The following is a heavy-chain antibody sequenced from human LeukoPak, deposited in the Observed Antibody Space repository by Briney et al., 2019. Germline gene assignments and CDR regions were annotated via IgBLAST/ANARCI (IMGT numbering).Heavy chain of an antibody. CDR1: GYTFTSYY. Sequence: GASVKVSCKASGYTFTSYYMHWVRQAPGQGLEWMGIINPSGGSTSYAQKFQGRVTMTRDMSTSTVYMELSSLRSEDTAVYCCARDGPDYGDYVGPYYYYYGMDVWGQGTTVTVSS. CDR3: ARDGPDYGDYVGPYYYYYGMDV. D-gene: IGHD4-17*01. CDR2: INPSGGST. V-gene: IGHV1-46*01. J-gene: IGHJ6*02.